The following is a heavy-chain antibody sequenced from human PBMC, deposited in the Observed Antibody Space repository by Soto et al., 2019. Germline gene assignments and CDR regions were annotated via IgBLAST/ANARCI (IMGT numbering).Heavy chain of an antibody. CDR1: GGTFSSYA. CDR2: IIPIFGTA. J-gene: IGHJ6*02. V-gene: IGHV1-69*01. CDR3: ARASGYCSSTSCFQKGLNYYYGMDV. Sequence: QVQLVQSGAEVKKPGSSVKVSCTASGGTFSSYAISWVRQAPGQGLEWMGGIIPIFGTANYAHKYLGRVKITADESTSTAYMELSSLRSEDTAVYYCARASGYCSSTSCFQKGLNYYYGMDVWGQGTTVTVSS. D-gene: IGHD2-2*01.